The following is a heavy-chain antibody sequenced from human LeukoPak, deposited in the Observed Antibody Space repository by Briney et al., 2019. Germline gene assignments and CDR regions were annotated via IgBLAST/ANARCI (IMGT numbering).Heavy chain of an antibody. CDR3: ARRARMFGSSTSYSFDY. CDR1: GGSISSYY. V-gene: IGHV4-59*08. D-gene: IGHD2-2*01. J-gene: IGHJ4*02. Sequence: SETLSLTCTVSGGSISSYYWSWIRQPPGKGLEWIGYIYYSGSTNYNPSLKSRVTISVDTSKNQFSLKLSSVTAADTAVYYCARRARMFGSSTSYSFDYWGQGTLVTVSS. CDR2: IYYSGST.